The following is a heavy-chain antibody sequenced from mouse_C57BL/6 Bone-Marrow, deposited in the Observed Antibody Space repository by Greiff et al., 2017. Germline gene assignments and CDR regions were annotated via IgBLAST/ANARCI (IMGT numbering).Heavy chain of an antibody. CDR3: ASQGAY. CDR1: GFTFSSYG. Sequence: EVNLVESGGDLVKPGGSLKLSCAASGFTFSSYGMSWVRQTPDKRLEWVATISSGGSYTYYPDSVKGRFTISRDNAKNTLYLQMSSLKSEVTAMYYCASQGAYWGQGTLVTVSA. V-gene: IGHV5-6*01. CDR2: ISSGGSYT. J-gene: IGHJ3*01.